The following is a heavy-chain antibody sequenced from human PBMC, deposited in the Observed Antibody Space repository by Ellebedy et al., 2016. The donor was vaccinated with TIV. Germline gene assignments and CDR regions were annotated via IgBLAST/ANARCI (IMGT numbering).Heavy chain of an antibody. V-gene: IGHV3-23*01. CDR1: GFTFSSYA. CDR2: IRGSGST. D-gene: IGHD5-12*01. Sequence: GESLKISCAASGFTFSSYAMSWVRQAPGKGLEWVSTIRGSGSTYYADSVKGRFTISRDNSKKMLYLQMNSLRDEDTAVYYCARFLVAVDAFDIWGQGTMVTVSS. J-gene: IGHJ3*02. CDR3: ARFLVAVDAFDI.